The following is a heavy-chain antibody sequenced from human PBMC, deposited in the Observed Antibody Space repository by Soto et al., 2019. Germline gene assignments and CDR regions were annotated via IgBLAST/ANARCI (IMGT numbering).Heavy chain of an antibody. D-gene: IGHD2-2*01. CDR3: ARQYHGGMDV. CDR2: IYYSGST. CDR1: GDSISSGGYY. V-gene: IGHV4-31*03. J-gene: IGHJ6*02. Sequence: PSETLSLTCTVSGDSISSGGYYWSWIRQHPGKGLEWIGYIYYSGSTYYNQSLKSRVTISVDTSKNQFSLKLSSVTAADTAVYYCARQYHGGMDVWGQGTTVT.